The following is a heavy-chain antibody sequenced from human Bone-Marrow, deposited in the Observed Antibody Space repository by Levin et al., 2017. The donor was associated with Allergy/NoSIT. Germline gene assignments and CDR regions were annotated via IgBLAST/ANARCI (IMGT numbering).Heavy chain of an antibody. D-gene: IGHD1-1*01. V-gene: IGHV5-51*01. J-gene: IGHJ4*02. CDR2: IFPGDSDT. CDR1: GYTFTNYW. Sequence: GGSLRLSCTGSGYTFTNYWIGWVRQVPGKGLEWMGIIFPGDSDTAYSPSFQGQVTMSFAQSINTAYLQWNSLQASDTAIYYCARSQNQLALDYWGQGTLLTVSS. CDR3: ARSQNQLALDY.